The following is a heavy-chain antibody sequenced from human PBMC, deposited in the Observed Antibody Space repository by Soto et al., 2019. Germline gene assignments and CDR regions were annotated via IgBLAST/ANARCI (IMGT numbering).Heavy chain of an antibody. J-gene: IGHJ3*02. CDR1: GGSISSSSYY. V-gene: IGHV4-39*01. D-gene: IGHD3-3*01. CDR3: ARQERITIFGVVSSAFDI. CDR2: IYYSGST. Sequence: PSETLSLTCPVSGGSISSSSYYWGWIRQPPGKGLEWIGSIYYSGSTYYNPSLKSRVTISVDTSKNQFSLKLSSVTAADTAVYYCARQERITIFGVVSSAFDIWGQGTMVTVSS.